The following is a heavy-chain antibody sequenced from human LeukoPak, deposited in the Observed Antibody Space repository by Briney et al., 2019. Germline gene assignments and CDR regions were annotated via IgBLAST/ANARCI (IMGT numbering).Heavy chain of an antibody. CDR1: GFTFSSYA. CDR3: AKDANYYDSSGYYGFDY. CDR2: ITNSGGNT. J-gene: IGHJ4*02. D-gene: IGHD3-22*01. Sequence: GGSLRLSCAASGFTFSSYAMSWVRQAPGKGLEWVSGITNSGGNTYYADSVKGRFTISRDNSKNTLYLQMNSLRAEDTAVYYCAKDANYYDSSGYYGFDYWGQGTLVTVSS. V-gene: IGHV3-23*01.